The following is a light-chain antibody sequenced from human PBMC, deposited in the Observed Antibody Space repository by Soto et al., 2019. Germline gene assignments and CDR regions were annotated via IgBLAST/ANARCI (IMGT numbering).Light chain of an antibody. CDR2: AAS. J-gene: IGKJ4*01. Sequence: DIQMTQSPSSLSASVGDRVTITCRASQSISSYLNWYQQKPGKAPKLLIYAASILQTGVPSRFSGSGSETDFTLTISSLQPEDFATYYCQQSYSTPQLTFGGGTKVEI. CDR3: QQSYSTPQLT. CDR1: QSISSY. V-gene: IGKV1-39*01.